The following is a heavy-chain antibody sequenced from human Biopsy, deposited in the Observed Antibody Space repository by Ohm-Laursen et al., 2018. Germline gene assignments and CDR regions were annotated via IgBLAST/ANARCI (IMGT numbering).Heavy chain of an antibody. D-gene: IGHD2-15*01. J-gene: IGHJ5*02. CDR2: IHYMGST. Sequence: SQTLSLTCPVSGGSISSDYWSWIRQTPGKGLEWIGYIHYMGSTNYNPSLKSRVTISVDTSKNQFSLRLTSVTAADTAVYYCARDYGSGSLFDPWGQGTLVTVSS. V-gene: IGHV4-59*12. CDR3: ARDYGSGSLFDP. CDR1: GGSISSDY.